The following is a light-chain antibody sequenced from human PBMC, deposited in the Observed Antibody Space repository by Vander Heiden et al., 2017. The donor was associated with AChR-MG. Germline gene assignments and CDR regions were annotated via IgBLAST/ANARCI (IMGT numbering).Light chain of an antibody. CDR1: QSVLYTSNNKNY. CDR2: WAS. CDR3: QQYYSTPYT. Sequence: DIVMTQSPDSLAVSLGERATINCKSSQSVLYTSNNKNYLAWYQQIPGQPPKLLIYWASTREPGVPDRFSGSGSGTDFTLTISSLQAEDVTVYYCQQYYSTPYTFGQGTKLEI. J-gene: IGKJ2*01. V-gene: IGKV4-1*01.